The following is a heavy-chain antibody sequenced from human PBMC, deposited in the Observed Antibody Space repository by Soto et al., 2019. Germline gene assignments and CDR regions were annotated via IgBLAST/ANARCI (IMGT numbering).Heavy chain of an antibody. D-gene: IGHD3-22*01. CDR2: INHSGST. CDR1: GGSINSGGYY. V-gene: IGHV4-31*03. CDR3: ARLPIGREVVVMRGYGMDV. Sequence: PSETLSLTCTVSGGSINSGGYYRSWIRQHPGKGLEWIGYINHSGSTNYNPSLKSRVTISVDTSKNQFSLKLSSVTAADTAVYYCARLPIGREVVVMRGYGMDVWGQGTTVTVSS. J-gene: IGHJ6*02.